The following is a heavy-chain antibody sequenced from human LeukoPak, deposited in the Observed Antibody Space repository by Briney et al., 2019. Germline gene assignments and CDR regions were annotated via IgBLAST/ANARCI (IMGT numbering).Heavy chain of an antibody. CDR3: ARANFFGVVLSDGNWFDP. V-gene: IGHV1-18*01. D-gene: IGHD3-3*01. Sequence: ASVKVSCKASGYTFTSYGISWVRQAPGQGLEWMGWISAYNGNTNYAQKLQGRVTITRNTSISTAYMELSSLRSEDTAVYYCARANFFGVVLSDGNWFDPWGQGTLVTVSS. J-gene: IGHJ5*02. CDR2: ISAYNGNT. CDR1: GYTFTSYG.